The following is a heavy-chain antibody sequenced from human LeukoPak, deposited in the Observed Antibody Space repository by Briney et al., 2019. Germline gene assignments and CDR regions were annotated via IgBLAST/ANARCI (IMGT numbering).Heavy chain of an antibody. CDR1: GYTFTNYW. D-gene: IGHD6-19*01. Sequence: GESLKISCEGSGYTFTNYWIGWVRQMPGKGLEWMGIIYAGDSDTRYSPSFQGQVTISADTSISTAYLQWSSLKASDTAMYYCARRPIAVAGQGFDFWGRGTMVTVSS. CDR2: IYAGDSDT. CDR3: ARRPIAVAGQGFDF. J-gene: IGHJ4*02. V-gene: IGHV5-51*01.